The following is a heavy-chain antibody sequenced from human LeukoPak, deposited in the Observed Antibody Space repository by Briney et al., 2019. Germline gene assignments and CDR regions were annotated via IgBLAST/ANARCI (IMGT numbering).Heavy chain of an antibody. Sequence: GGSLRLSCAASGFTFGSYAMHWVRQAPGKGLEWVAVISYDGSNKYYADSVKGRFTISRDNSKNTLYLQMNSLRAEDTAVYYCARDPSYYYDSSGYFPDYWGQGTLVTVSS. D-gene: IGHD3-22*01. J-gene: IGHJ4*02. CDR3: ARDPSYYYDSSGYFPDY. CDR1: GFTFGSYA. CDR2: ISYDGSNK. V-gene: IGHV3-30-3*01.